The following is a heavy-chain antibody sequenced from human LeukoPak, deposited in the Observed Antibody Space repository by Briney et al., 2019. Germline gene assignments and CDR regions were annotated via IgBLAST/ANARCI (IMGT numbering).Heavy chain of an antibody. CDR3: ARGYSSSWNYFDY. CDR2: VFDSGGT. V-gene: IGHV4-59*01. CDR1: GGSISSYY. J-gene: IGHJ4*02. Sequence: PSETLSLTCTVSGGSISSYYWSWIRQPPGTGLEWIGYVFDSGGTNYNPSLKSRVTISVDTSKKQFSLKLSSVTAADTAVYYCARGYSSSWNYFDYWGQGTLVTVSS. D-gene: IGHD6-13*01.